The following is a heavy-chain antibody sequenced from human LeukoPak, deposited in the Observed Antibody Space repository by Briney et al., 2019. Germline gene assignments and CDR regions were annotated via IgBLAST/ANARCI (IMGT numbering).Heavy chain of an antibody. J-gene: IGHJ3*01. D-gene: IGHD4-17*01. CDR3: ARHIYGDSVAFDV. CDR2: IYFRVST. CDR1: GGLSPRYY. Sequence: SDTLSLTCAVSGGLSPRYYWRCIRHPPAKGLECIAYIYFRVSTNYNPSLKSRVIISIDTSTNQFSLKLSSVTAADTALYFCARHIYGDSVAFDVWGEGTMVTVSS. V-gene: IGHV4-59*08.